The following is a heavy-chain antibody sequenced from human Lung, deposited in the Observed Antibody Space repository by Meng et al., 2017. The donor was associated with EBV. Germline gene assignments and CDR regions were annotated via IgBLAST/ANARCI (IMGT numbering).Heavy chain of an antibody. CDR1: GFTFSSYA. CDR2: ISYDGSNK. CDR3: TREIGGHDY. D-gene: IGHD3-16*01. J-gene: IGHJ4*02. Sequence: QVQPVESGGGVVQPGRSLRLSCAASGFTFSSYAMHWVRQAPGKGLEWVAVISYDGSNKYYADSVKGRFTISRDNSVNTLYLQMDSLRIEDTAVYYCTREIGGHDYWGQGTLVTVSS. V-gene: IGHV3-30-3*01.